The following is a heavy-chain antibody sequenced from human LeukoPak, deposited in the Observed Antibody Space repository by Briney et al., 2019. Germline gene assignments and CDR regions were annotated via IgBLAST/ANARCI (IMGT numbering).Heavy chain of an antibody. CDR1: GFTFSSYG. J-gene: IGHJ4*02. V-gene: IGHV3-30*02. CDR2: IRYDGSNK. CDR3: ARALRGRFAC. D-gene: IGHD3-16*01. Sequence: PGGSLRLSCAASGFTFSSYGMHWVRQAPGKGLEWGAFIRYDGSNKYYADSVKCQFTISRDNSKNTLYLQMNRLRAEDTAVYFCARALRGRFACWGQGTLVTVSS.